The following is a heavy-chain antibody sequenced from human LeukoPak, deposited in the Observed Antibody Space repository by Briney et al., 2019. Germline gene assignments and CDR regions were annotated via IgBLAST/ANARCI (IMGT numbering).Heavy chain of an antibody. J-gene: IGHJ4*02. V-gene: IGHV1-18*01. Sequence: ASVEVSCKASGYTFTSYGISWVRQAPGQGLEWMGWISAYNGNTNYAQKLQGRVTMTTDTSTSTAYMELRSLRSDDTAVYYCARDIGYYGSASFDYWGQGTLVTVSS. CDR3: ARDIGYYGSASFDY. CDR2: ISAYNGNT. CDR1: GYTFTSYG. D-gene: IGHD3-10*01.